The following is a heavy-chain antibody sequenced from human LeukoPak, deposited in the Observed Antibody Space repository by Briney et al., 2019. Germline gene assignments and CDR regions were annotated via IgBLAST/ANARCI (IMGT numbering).Heavy chain of an antibody. J-gene: IGHJ4*02. CDR1: GGSISSGGYY. D-gene: IGHD2-2*01. V-gene: IGHV4-31*03. Sequence: SQTLSLTCTVSGGSISSGGYYWSWIRQHPGKGLEWIGYIYYSGSTYYNPSLKSRVTISVDTSKNQFSLKLSSVPAADTAVYYCARGKQAMKGTFDYWGQGTLVTVSA. CDR3: ARGKQAMKGTFDY. CDR2: IYYSGST.